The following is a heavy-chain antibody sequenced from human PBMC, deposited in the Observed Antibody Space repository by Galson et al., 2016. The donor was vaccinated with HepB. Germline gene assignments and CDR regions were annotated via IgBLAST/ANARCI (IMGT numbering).Heavy chain of an antibody. J-gene: IGHJ4*02. V-gene: IGHV3-30*18. CDR3: AKAPIDAKWLWHRRSAPSLRFDY. CDR1: GFSLSLDG. D-gene: IGHD5-24*01. CDR2: VSDDGTDQ. Sequence: GFSLSLDGMQWVRQPPQPRPERPAAVSDDGTDQYCAESGKSRVTFSRDNSKNTLYLQMNSLRAEDTAVYYCAKAPIDAKWLWHRRSAPSLRFDYWGQGTLVTVSS.